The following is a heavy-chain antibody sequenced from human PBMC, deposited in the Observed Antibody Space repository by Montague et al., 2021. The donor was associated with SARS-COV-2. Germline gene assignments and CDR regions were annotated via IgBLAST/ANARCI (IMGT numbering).Heavy chain of an antibody. J-gene: IGHJ4*02. V-gene: IGHV4-34*01. D-gene: IGHD3-22*01. CDR3: ARGTKRVFTYDYDSSGYASDY. CDR2: YAHICFT. CDR1: SRCLSWNS. Sequence: SETLSLTCSIYSRCLSWNSCTYLRRTPLNSIHYRGSYAHICFTKYNPSLKSRVTISVDTSKNQFSLKLSSVTAADTAVYYCARGTKRVFTYDYDSSGYASDYWGQGTLVTVSS.